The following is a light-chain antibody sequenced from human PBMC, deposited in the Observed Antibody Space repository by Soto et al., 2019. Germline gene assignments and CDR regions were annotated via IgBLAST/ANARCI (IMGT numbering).Light chain of an antibody. Sequence: QSVLTQPPSVSGAPGQRVTISCTGTSSNIGAGFGAHWYQLLPGTAPKLLIYGNNNRPSGVPDRFSGSRSATSASLAITGLQAEDDADYYCQSYDSSLSAWVFGGGTKLTVL. CDR2: GNN. V-gene: IGLV1-40*01. CDR1: SSNIGAGFG. J-gene: IGLJ3*02. CDR3: QSYDSSLSAWV.